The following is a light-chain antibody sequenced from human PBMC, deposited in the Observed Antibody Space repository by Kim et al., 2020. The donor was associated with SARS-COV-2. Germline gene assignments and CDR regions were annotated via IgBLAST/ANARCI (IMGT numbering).Light chain of an antibody. Sequence: EIVMTQSPATLSVSPGERATLSCRASQSVTSNLAWYQQKPGQAPRLLIYGASIRATGIPARFSGSGSGTEFTLTISSLQSKDFAVYYCQQYHDWPRTFGQGTKLE. CDR3: QQYHDWPRT. V-gene: IGKV3-15*01. CDR2: GAS. CDR1: QSVTSN. J-gene: IGKJ2*02.